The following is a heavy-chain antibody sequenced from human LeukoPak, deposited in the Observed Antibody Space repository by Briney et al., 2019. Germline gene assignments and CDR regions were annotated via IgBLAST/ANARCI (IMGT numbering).Heavy chain of an antibody. V-gene: IGHV3-73*01. CDR3: TRLVESYYDLDYYYYMDV. CDR2: IRSKANSYAT. Sequence: GGSLRLSCAASGFTFSGSAMHWVRQASGKGLEWVGRIRSKANSYATAYAASVKGRFTISRDDSKNTAYLQMNSLKTEDTAVYYCTRLVESYYDLDYYYYMDVWGKGTTVTVSS. D-gene: IGHD1-26*01. J-gene: IGHJ6*03. CDR1: GFTFSGSA.